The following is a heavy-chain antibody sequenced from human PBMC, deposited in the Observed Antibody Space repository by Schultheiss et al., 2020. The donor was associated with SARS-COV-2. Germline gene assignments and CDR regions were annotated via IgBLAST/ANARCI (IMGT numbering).Heavy chain of an antibody. CDR3: ARDTGNYEEVDY. CDR2: IYDSGSI. Sequence: SETLSLTCSVSGGSVSSGTYYWIWIRQPPGKGLEWIGHIYDSGSINYNPSLKSRVTISVDTSRNQFSLKLSSVTAADTAVYYCARDTGNYEEVDYWGQGTLVTVSS. D-gene: IGHD1-7*01. V-gene: IGHV4-61*01. CDR1: GGSVSSGTYY. J-gene: IGHJ4*02.